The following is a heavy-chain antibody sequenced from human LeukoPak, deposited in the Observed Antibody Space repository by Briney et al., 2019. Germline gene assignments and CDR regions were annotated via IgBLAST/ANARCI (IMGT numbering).Heavy chain of an antibody. CDR3: TREEDRGRYDFWSGTSYYFDY. V-gene: IGHV1-69*13. Sequence: GASVKVSCKASGGTFSSYAISWVRQAPGQGLEWMGGIIPIFGTANYAQKFQGRVTITADESTSTAYMELSSLRSEDTAVYYCTREEDRGRYDFWSGTSYYFDYWGQGTLVTVSS. D-gene: IGHD3-3*01. CDR2: IIPIFGTA. CDR1: GGTFSSYA. J-gene: IGHJ4*02.